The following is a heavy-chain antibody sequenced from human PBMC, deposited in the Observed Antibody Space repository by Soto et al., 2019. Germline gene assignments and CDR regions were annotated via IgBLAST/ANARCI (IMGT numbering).Heavy chain of an antibody. CDR1: GVTFRSYA. Sequence: SVKVSCKAPGVTFRSYAMSWARQATGQGLEWMGGIIPIFGTANYAKKFQGRVTITADESTSTAYMELSSLRSEYTAVYYCPRVPFYGSDVWAQAPSVTVPS. D-gene: IGHD3-10*01. V-gene: IGHV1-69*13. J-gene: IGHJ6*02. CDR3: PRVPFYGSDV. CDR2: IIPIFGTA.